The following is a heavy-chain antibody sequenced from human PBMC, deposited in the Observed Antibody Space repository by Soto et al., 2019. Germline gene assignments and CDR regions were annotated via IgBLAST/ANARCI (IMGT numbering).Heavy chain of an antibody. V-gene: IGHV4-39*01. J-gene: IGHJ4*02. Sequence: QLQLQESGPGLVKPSETLSLTCTVSGGSISSSSYYWGWIRPPPGKGLEWIGSIYYSGSTYYNPSLMSRVTISVDTSKNQFSLKLSSVTAADTAVYYCARLVRGSYLEYWGQGTLVTVSS. CDR2: IYYSGST. D-gene: IGHD1-26*01. CDR3: ARLVRGSYLEY. CDR1: GGSISSSSYY.